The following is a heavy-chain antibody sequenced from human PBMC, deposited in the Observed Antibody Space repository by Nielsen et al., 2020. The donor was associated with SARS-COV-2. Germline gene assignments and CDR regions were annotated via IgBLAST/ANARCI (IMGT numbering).Heavy chain of an antibody. V-gene: IGHV1-69*06. J-gene: IGHJ3*02. D-gene: IGHD2-15*01. CDR2: IIPIFGTA. Sequence: WVRQAPGQGLEWMGGIIPIFGTANYAQKFQGRVTITADKSTSTAYMELSSLRSGDTAVYYCARGGRCSGGSCYDGPFAFDIWGQGTMVTVSS. CDR3: ARGGRCSGGSCYDGPFAFDI.